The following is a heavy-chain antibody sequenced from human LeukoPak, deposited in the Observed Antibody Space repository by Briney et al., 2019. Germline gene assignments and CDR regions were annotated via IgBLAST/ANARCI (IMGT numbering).Heavy chain of an antibody. CDR1: GGSISSSSYC. V-gene: IGHV4-39*01. CDR3: AREIDSSEDWFDP. CDR2: ICYSGST. J-gene: IGHJ5*02. D-gene: IGHD6-19*01. Sequence: PSETLSLTCTVSGGSISSSSYCWGWIRQPPGKGLEWIGSICYSGSTFYNPSLKSRVTLSVDTSKNQFSLKLSSVTAADTAVYYCAREIDSSEDWFDPWGQGTLVTVSS.